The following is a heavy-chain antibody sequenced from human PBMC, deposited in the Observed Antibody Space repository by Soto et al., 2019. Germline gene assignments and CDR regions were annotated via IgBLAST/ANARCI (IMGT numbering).Heavy chain of an antibody. CDR2: ILHTGHT. CDR3: ARSPRRVDGKWYLDY. CDR1: GDSFSSSNW. Sequence: QVQLQESGPGLVEPSGTLSLTCGVSGDSFSSSNWWTWVRQPPGKGLEWIGDILHTGHTDYSPSLRSRLTISIDSSKKEFSLTLTSGTATDTAIYYCARSPRRVDGKWYLDYWGQGVLVTVSS. V-gene: IGHV4-4*02. J-gene: IGHJ4*02. D-gene: IGHD2-15*01.